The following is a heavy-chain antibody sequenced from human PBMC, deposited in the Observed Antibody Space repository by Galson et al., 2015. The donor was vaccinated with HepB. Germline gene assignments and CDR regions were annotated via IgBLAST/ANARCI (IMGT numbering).Heavy chain of an antibody. D-gene: IGHD3-10*01. Sequence: TLSLTCTVSGGSIRSGNYFWSWIRQPPGKGLEWIGYIYYSGSTDYNPSLKSRVTISVDTSKNQFSLKLSSVTAADTAVYYCARDGGGFGELLVPLGSWGQGTLVTVSS. J-gene: IGHJ4*02. CDR1: GGSIRSGNYF. CDR3: ARDGGGFGELLVPLGS. CDR2: IYYSGST. V-gene: IGHV4-30-4*08.